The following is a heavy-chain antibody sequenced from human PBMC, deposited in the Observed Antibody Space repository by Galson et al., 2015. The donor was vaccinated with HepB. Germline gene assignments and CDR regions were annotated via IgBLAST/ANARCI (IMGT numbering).Heavy chain of an antibody. CDR3: AKDDFGTVTFFDY. Sequence: SLRLSCAASGFTFSSYAMSWVRQAPGKGLEWVSAISGSGGSTYYADSVKGRFTISRDNSKNTLYLQMNSLRAEDTAVYYCAKDDFGTVTFFDYWGQGTLVTVSS. CDR2: ISGSGGST. V-gene: IGHV3-23*01. CDR1: GFTFSSYA. J-gene: IGHJ4*02. D-gene: IGHD4-17*01.